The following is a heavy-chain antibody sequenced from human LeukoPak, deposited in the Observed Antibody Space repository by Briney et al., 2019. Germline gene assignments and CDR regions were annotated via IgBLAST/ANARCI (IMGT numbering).Heavy chain of an antibody. CDR2: INPGGSSI. CDR3: ARGDQADDY. V-gene: IGHV3-74*01. CDR1: GFTFSSYW. J-gene: IGHJ4*02. D-gene: IGHD2-2*01. Sequence: GGSLRLSCAASGFTFSSYWMHWVRQVPGKGLVWVARINPGGSSITYADSVKGRFTISRDNAKNTPYLQMDSLRAEDTGVYYCARGDQADDYWGQGTLVTVSS.